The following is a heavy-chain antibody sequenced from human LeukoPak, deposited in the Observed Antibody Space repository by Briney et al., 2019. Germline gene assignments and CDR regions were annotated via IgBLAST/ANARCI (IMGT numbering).Heavy chain of an antibody. J-gene: IGHJ6*02. V-gene: IGHV3-30-3*01. CDR3: ARGFGKAAADVFGGYTMDV. Sequence: GGSLRLSCAASGFTFSSYAMHRVRQAPGKGLEWVAVISYDGSNKYYADSVKGRFTISRDNSKNTLYLQMNSLRPEDTAIYYCARGFGKAAADVFGGYTMDVWGQGTTVTVSS. CDR2: ISYDGSNK. D-gene: IGHD6-13*01. CDR1: GFTFSSYA.